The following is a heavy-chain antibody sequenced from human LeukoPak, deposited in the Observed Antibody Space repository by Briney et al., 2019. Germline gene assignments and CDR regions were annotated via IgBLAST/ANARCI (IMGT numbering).Heavy chain of an antibody. J-gene: IGHJ5*02. CDR2: INPNSGGT. D-gene: IGHD3-10*01. CDR1: GYTFTGYY. V-gene: IGHV1-2*02. Sequence: APVKVSCKASGYTFTGYYMHWVRQAPGQGLEWMGWINPNSGGTNYAQKFQGRVTMTTDTSTSTAYMELGSLRSDDTAVYYCARDSITMVRGVGGNPWGQGALVTVSS. CDR3: ARDSITMVRGVGGNP.